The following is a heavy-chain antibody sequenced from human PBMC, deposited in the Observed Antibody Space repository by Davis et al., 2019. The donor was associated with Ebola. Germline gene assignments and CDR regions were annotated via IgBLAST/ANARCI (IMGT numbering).Heavy chain of an antibody. CDR1: GFPFTDYY. J-gene: IGHJ4*02. Sequence: ASVKVSCKASGFPFTDYYMHWVRQAPGQGPEWMGWISLNSGGTKYSHKFQGRVTITRDTSINTAHMELSGLRSDDTALYYCARDDKVMHFDYWGQGTLVTVSS. CDR2: ISLNSGGT. V-gene: IGHV1-2*02. D-gene: IGHD3-16*01. CDR3: ARDDKVMHFDY.